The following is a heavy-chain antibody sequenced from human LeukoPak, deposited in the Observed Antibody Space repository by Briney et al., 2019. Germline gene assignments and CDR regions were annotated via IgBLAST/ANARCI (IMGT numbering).Heavy chain of an antibody. D-gene: IGHD6-19*01. V-gene: IGHV4-34*01. CDR1: GGSFSGYY. Sequence: PSETLSLTCAVYGGSFSGYYWSWIRQPPGKGLEWIGEINHSGSTNYNPSLKSRVTISADTSKNQFSLKLSPVTAADTAMYYCARGRVVVAGTLPFDYWGQGTLVTVSS. J-gene: IGHJ4*02. CDR2: INHSGST. CDR3: ARGRVVVAGTLPFDY.